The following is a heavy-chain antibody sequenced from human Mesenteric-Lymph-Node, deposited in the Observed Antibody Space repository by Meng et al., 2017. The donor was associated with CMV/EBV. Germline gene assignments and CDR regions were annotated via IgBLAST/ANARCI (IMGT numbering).Heavy chain of an antibody. CDR2: IIPIFGTA. CDR1: GGTFSSYA. J-gene: IGHJ5*02. Sequence: SVTVSCQASGGTFSSYAISWVRQAPGQGLEWMGGIIPIFGTANYAQKLQGRVTITTDESTSTAYMELSSLRSEDTAVYYCARVREGPYYCGSGKRLNWFDPWGQGTLVTVSS. D-gene: IGHD3-10*01. V-gene: IGHV1-69*05. CDR3: ARVREGPYYCGSGKRLNWFDP.